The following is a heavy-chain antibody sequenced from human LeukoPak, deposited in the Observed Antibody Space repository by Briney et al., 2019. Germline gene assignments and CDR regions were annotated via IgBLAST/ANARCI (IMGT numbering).Heavy chain of an antibody. CDR2: IIPIFGTA. Sequence: ASVKVSCKASGGTFSSYAISWVRQAPGQGLEWMGGIIPIFGTANYAQKFQGRVTITADESTSTAYMELSSLRSEDTAVYYCARGSFYGDYVFYFDYWGQGTLVTVSS. J-gene: IGHJ4*02. V-gene: IGHV1-69*13. D-gene: IGHD4-17*01. CDR1: GGTFSSYA. CDR3: ARGSFYGDYVFYFDY.